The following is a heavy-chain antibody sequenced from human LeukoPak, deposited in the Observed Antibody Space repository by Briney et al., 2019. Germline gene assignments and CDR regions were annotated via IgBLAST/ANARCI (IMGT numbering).Heavy chain of an antibody. CDR1: GYTFTSYY. Sequence: GASVTVSCKASGYTFTSYYMHWVRQPPGQGLEWMGIINPSGGSTSYAQKFQGRVTMTRDTSTSTVYMELSSLRSEDTAVYYCARDPGYDEGFDYWGQGTLVTVSS. J-gene: IGHJ4*02. CDR2: INPSGGST. D-gene: IGHD3-3*01. CDR3: ARDPGYDEGFDY. V-gene: IGHV1-46*01.